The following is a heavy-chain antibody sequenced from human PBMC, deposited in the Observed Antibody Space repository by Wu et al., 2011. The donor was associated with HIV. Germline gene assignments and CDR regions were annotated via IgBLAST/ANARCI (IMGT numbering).Heavy chain of an antibody. Sequence: LVQSGPXVKKPGASVKVSCKASGYTFTGYYMHWVRQAPGQGLEWMGWINPNSGGTNYAQNFQGRVTMTRDTSISTAYMQLSRLTSDDTAVYYCARGGDRGDSGDYVDFDFWGQGTLGHRLL. CDR3: ARGGDRGDSGDYVDFDF. CDR1: GYTFTGYY. D-gene: IGHD4-17*01. V-gene: IGHV1-2*02. CDR2: INPNSGGT. J-gene: IGHJ4*02.